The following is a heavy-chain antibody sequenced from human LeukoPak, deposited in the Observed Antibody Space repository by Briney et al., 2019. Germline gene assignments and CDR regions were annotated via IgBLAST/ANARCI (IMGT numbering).Heavy chain of an antibody. Sequence: SETLSLTCTVSGGSISSSSYYWGWIRQPPGKGLEWIGSIYYSGSTYYNPSLKSRVTISVDTSKNQFSLKLSSVTAADTAVYYCARDHPDIVVVPASQLGAFDIWGQGTMVTVSS. CDR2: IYYSGST. J-gene: IGHJ3*02. D-gene: IGHD2-2*01. V-gene: IGHV4-39*07. CDR3: ARDHPDIVVVPASQLGAFDI. CDR1: GGSISSSSYY.